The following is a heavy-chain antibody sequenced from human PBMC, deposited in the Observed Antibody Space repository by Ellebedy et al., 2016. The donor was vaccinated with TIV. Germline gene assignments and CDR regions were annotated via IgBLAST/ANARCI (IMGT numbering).Heavy chain of an antibody. CDR3: ASSRYHYYVGNTIFAY. CDR2: VNGGGLVI. V-gene: IGHV3-23*01. J-gene: IGHJ4*02. Sequence: GESLKISCTASGFTFSSYAMSWVRQAPGKGLEWVAGVNGGGLVIAYADSVKGRFTISRDNSKNTLDLQMNSLRAEDTAVYYCASSRYHYYVGNTIFAYWGQGTLVTVPS. CDR1: GFTFSSYA. D-gene: IGHD3-10*01.